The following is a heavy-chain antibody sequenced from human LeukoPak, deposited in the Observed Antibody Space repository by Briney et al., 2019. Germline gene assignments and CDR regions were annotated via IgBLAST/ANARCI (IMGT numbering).Heavy chain of an antibody. CDR2: IYCSGST. D-gene: IGHD5-18*01. V-gene: IGHV4-59*01. J-gene: IGHJ4*02. CDR1: GGSIIRYY. Sequence: SETLSLTFTVSGGSIIRYYWSWIRQPPGKGLEWIGYIYCSGSTNYNPSLKSRVTISVDTSKNQFSLKLSSVTAADTAVYYCASVDTAMVLDYWGQGTLVTVSS. CDR3: ASVDTAMVLDY.